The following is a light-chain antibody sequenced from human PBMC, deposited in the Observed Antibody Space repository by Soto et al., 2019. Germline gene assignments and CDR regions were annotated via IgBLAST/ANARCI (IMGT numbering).Light chain of an antibody. CDR1: QSVNIN. CDR3: QHRSGWWT. CDR2: GAA. J-gene: IGKJ1*01. V-gene: IGKV3-15*01. Sequence: EIVMTQSPATLSVSPGDRATLSCRASQSVNINLAWYQVKPGQAPRLLIYGAATRAPGIPSRFSGSGSGTQFTLTISSLQSEDFAVYYCQHRSGWWTFGQGTKV.